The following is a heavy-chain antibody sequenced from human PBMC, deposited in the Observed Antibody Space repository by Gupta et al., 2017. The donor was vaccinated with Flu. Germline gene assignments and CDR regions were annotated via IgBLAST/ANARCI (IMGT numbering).Heavy chain of an antibody. J-gene: IGHJ4*02. CDR2: INSDGSNT. D-gene: IGHD1-26*01. V-gene: IGHV3-74*01. CDR3: GRLGGSGSYYSGDY. CDR1: GFTFISYW. Sequence: EVQLVESGGGLLQPGGSLRLSCAASGFTFISYWMHWVRQAPGKGLVWVSHINSDGSNTNYADSVKGRFTISRDNAKNTLYLQMNSLRAEDTAVYYCGRLGGSGSYYSGDYWGQGTLVTVSP.